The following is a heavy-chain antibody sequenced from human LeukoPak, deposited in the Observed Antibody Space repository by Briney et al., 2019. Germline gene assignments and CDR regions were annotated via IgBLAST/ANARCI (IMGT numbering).Heavy chain of an antibody. CDR3: ARGAYSSSWYAWGVYDY. CDR2: ISSDSSSI. V-gene: IGHV3-48*04. Sequence: GGSLRLSCAASGFTFNTYNMNWVRQAPGEGLDWISYISSDSSSIYYADSVKGRFTISRDNAKNSLYLQMNSLRAEDTALYHCARGAYSSSWYAWGVYDYWGQGTLVTVSS. D-gene: IGHD6-13*01. J-gene: IGHJ4*02. CDR1: GFTFNTYN.